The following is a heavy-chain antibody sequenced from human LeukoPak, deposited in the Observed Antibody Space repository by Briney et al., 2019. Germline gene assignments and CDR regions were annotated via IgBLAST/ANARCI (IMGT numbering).Heavy chain of an antibody. CDR1: GGSISSSSYY. J-gene: IGHJ5*02. V-gene: IGHV4-39*07. D-gene: IGHD4-11*01. CDR3: ARVAGPYSTLNWFDP. CDR2: IYYSGST. Sequence: SETLSLTCTVSGGSISSSSYYWGWIRQPPGKGLEWIGSIYYSGSTYYNPSLKSRVTISVDTSKNQFSLKLSSVTAADTAVYYCARVAGPYSTLNWFDPWGQGTLVTVSS.